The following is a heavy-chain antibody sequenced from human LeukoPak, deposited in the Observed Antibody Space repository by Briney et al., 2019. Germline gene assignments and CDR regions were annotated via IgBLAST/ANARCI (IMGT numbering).Heavy chain of an antibody. J-gene: IGHJ4*02. CDR2: IYYSGST. CDR3: ARHHRSGWFDY. Sequence: SETLSLTCTVSGDSISSYYWSWIRQPPGKGLEWIGYIYYSGSTNYNPSLKSRVTISVDTSKNQFSLKLSSVTDADTAVYYCARHHRSGWFDYWGQGTLVTVSS. CDR1: GDSISSYY. D-gene: IGHD6-19*01. V-gene: IGHV4-59*08.